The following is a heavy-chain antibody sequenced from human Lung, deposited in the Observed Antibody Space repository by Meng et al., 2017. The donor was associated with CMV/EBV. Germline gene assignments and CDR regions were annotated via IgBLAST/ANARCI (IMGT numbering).Heavy chain of an antibody. CDR1: GFRFSSYW. CDR3: ARDDGSYGSLNGMDV. J-gene: IGHJ6*02. Sequence: LTCAASGFRFSSYWMHWVRQAPGKGLVWVSRLNSDGSGTSSADSVKGRFTISRDNAKNTVYLQMNNLRAEDTAIYYCARDDGSYGSLNGMDVWGRGTXVTVSS. V-gene: IGHV3-74*01. D-gene: IGHD5-18*01. CDR2: LNSDGSGT.